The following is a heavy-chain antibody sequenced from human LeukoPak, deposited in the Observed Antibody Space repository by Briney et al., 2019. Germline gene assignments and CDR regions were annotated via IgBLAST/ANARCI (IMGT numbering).Heavy chain of an antibody. CDR2: MNPNSGNT. J-gene: IGHJ4*02. Sequence: ASVKVSCKASGYTFTSYDINWVRRATGQGLEWMGWMNPNSGNTGYAQKFQGRVTMTRNTSISTAYMELSSLRSEDTAVYYCARGARGWNDVGYWGQGTLVTVSS. V-gene: IGHV1-8*01. CDR1: GYTFTSYD. CDR3: ARGARGWNDVGY. D-gene: IGHD1-1*01.